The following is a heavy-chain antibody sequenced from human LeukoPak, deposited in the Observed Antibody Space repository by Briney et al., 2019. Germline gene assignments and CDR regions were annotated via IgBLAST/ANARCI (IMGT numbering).Heavy chain of an antibody. CDR3: AKMGNDFWSGYYSGGYFDF. V-gene: IGHV3-23*01. CDR1: TFTFSTYA. J-gene: IGHJ4*02. CDR2: ISASGGST. D-gene: IGHD3-3*01. Sequence: GGSLRLSCAASTFTFSTYAMSWVRQAPPEGLQWGSVISASGGSTYYADSVKGRFTLSRDNSKNTLYLQMNSLRAEDTAVYHCAKMGNDFWSGYYSGGYFDFWGQGTLVTVSS.